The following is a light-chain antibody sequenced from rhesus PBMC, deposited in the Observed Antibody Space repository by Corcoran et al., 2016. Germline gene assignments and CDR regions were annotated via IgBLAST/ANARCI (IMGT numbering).Light chain of an antibody. CDR2: DAS. J-gene: IGKJ2*01. CDR1: QGISSY. CDR3: LQHNSYPYS. V-gene: IGKV1-28*03. Sequence: DIQMTQSPSSLSASVGDTVTITCRASQGISSYLNWFQQKPGKAPKLLIYDASSLESGVPSRFSGSGSGTDFTLTISSLQPEDVAAYYCLQHNSYPYSFGQGTKVEIK.